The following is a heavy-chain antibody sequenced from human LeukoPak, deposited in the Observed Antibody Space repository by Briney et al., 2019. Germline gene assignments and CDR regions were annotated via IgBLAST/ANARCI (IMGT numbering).Heavy chain of an antibody. CDR1: GCTFSSYA. CDR2: ISYGGSNK. V-gene: IGHV3-30-3*01. Sequence: PGRSLRLSCAASGCTFSSYAMHWVRQAPGKGLEWVAVISYGGSNKYYADSVKGRFTISRDNSKSTLYLQMNSLRAEDTAVYYCAREGKDGYAHWFYYYGMDVWGQGTTVTVSS. J-gene: IGHJ6*02. D-gene: IGHD2-2*01. CDR3: AREGKDGYAHWFYYYGMDV.